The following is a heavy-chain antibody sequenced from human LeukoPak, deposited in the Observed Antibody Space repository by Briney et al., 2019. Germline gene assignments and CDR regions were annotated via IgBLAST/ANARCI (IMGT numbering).Heavy chain of an antibody. J-gene: IGHJ4*02. CDR2: ISWNSGSI. CDR3: ARGDDSGYYDYFDY. D-gene: IGHD3-22*01. Sequence: PGGSLRLSCAASGFTFDDYAMHWVRQAPGKGLEWVSGISWNSGSIGYAVSVKGRFTISRDNAKNSLYLQMNSLRAEDTAMYYCARGDDSGYYDYFDYWGQGALVTVSS. V-gene: IGHV3-9*01. CDR1: GFTFDDYA.